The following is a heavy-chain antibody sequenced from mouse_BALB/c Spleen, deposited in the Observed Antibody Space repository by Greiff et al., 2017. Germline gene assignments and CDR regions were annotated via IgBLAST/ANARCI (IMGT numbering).Heavy chain of an antibody. CDR1: GFSLTSYG. CDR3: ARETARATPYAMDY. D-gene: IGHD3-2*01. Sequence: VKLMESGPGLVAPSQSLSITCTVSGFSLTSYGVHWVRQPPGKGLEWLGVIWAGGSTNYNSALMSRLSISKDNSKSQVFLKMNSLQTDDTAMYYCARETARATPYAMDYWGQGTSVTVSS. J-gene: IGHJ4*01. CDR2: IWAGGST. V-gene: IGHV2-9*02.